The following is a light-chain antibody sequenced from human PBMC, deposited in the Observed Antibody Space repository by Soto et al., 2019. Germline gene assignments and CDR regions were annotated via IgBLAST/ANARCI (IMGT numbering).Light chain of an antibody. CDR2: WAS. J-gene: IGKJ1*01. CDR3: QQYYSTPWT. V-gene: IGKV4-1*01. Sequence: DIVMTQSPDSLAVSLGERATINCKSSQSVLYRSINKNYLAWYQQKPGQPPNLLIYWASTRESGVPDRFSGSGSGTDFTLTISSLQAEDVAVYYCQQYYSTPWTFGQGTKVEIK. CDR1: QSVLYRSINKNY.